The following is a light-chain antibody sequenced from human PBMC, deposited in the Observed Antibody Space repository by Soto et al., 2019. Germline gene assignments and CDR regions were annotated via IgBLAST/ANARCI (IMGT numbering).Light chain of an antibody. CDR2: DAS. Sequence: ENVLTQSPATLSLSPGERATLSCRASQSVSSYLAWYQQKPGQAPRLLIYDASNRATGIPARFSGSGSGTDFTLSISSLEPEDFAVYYCQQRSNWSFTFGPGTKVDIK. CDR3: QQRSNWSFT. CDR1: QSVSSY. V-gene: IGKV3-11*01. J-gene: IGKJ3*01.